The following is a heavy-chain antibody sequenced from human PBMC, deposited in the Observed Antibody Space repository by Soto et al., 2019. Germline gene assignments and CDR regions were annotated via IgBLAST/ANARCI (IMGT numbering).Heavy chain of an antibody. V-gene: IGHV1-8*01. CDR3: ARDGVRGYCGGGSCPTPLYGMDV. CDR2: MNPNSGNT. Sequence: ASVKVSCKASGYTFTSYDINWVRQATGQGLEWMGWMNPNSGNTGYAQKFQGRVTMTRNTSISTAYMELSSLRSEDTAVYYCARDGVRGYCGGGSCPTPLYGMDVWGQGTTVTVSS. J-gene: IGHJ6*02. D-gene: IGHD2-15*01. CDR1: GYTFTSYD.